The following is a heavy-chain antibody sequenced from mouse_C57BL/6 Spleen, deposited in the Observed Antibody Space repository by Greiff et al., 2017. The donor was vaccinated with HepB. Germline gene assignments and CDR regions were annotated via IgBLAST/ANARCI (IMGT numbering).Heavy chain of an antibody. D-gene: IGHD2-4*01. CDR2: IRLKSDNYAT. CDR1: GFTFSNYW. Sequence: EVKLEESGGGLVQPGGSMKLSCVASGFTFSNYWMNWVRQSPEKGLEWVAQIRLKSDNYATHYAESVKGRFTISRDDSKSSVYLQMNNLRAEDTGSYYCTADIYDYDAVYWGQGTTLTVSS. CDR3: TADIYDYDAVY. J-gene: IGHJ2*01. V-gene: IGHV6-3*01.